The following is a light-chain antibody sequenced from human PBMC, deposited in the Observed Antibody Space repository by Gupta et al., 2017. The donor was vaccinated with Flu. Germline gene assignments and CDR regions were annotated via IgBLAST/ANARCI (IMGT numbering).Light chain of an antibody. CDR1: QSVSTK. CDR2: DAS. CDR3: QQYYDWPPLT. V-gene: IGKV3-15*01. Sequence: ESVMTQSRGTVSVSPGERVILSCRASQSVSTKVAWYQQKPGQAPRLLIYDASTRATGIPARFTGSGSGTEFTLLISSLQSEDFALYYCQQYYDWPPLTFGGGTKVDIK. J-gene: IGKJ4*01.